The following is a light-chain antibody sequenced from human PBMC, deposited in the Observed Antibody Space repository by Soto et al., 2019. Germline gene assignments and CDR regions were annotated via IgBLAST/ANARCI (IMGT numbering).Light chain of an antibody. CDR2: AAS. Sequence: ESVLTQSPGTLSLSPGERATLSCRASQSISSNYLAWYQQKPGQAPRLLIYAASSRATGIPDRFSGSGSGTDFTLTGSRLEPEDFAMYYCQQYGISPLTFGGGTKVEIK. CDR3: QQYGISPLT. CDR1: QSISSNY. V-gene: IGKV3-20*01. J-gene: IGKJ4*01.